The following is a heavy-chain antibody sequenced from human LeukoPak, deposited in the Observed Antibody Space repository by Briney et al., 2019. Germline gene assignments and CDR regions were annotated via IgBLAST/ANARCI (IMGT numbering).Heavy chain of an antibody. CDR3: ARDRYGDYVSGY. Sequence: PGGSLRLSCAASGFTFSSYSMNWVRQAPGKGLEWVSYISSSSSTTYYADSVKGRFTISRDIAKNSLYLQMNSLRDEDTAVYYCARDRYGDYVSGYWGQGTLVTVSS. CDR1: GFTFSSYS. J-gene: IGHJ4*02. D-gene: IGHD4-17*01. CDR2: ISSSSSTT. V-gene: IGHV3-48*02.